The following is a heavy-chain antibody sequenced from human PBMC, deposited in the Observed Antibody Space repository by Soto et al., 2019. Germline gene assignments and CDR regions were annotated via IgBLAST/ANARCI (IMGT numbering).Heavy chain of an antibody. J-gene: IGHJ4*02. CDR2: INHSGST. CDR3: ARVKLRGGSSWSRSVGGYFDY. CDR1: GGSFSGYY. V-gene: IGHV4-34*01. D-gene: IGHD6-13*01. Sequence: PSETLSLTCAVYGGSFSGYYWSWIRQPPGKGLEWIGEINHSGSTNYNPSLKSRVTISVDTSKNQFSLKLSSVTAADTAVYYCARVKLRGGSSWSRSVGGYFDYWGQGTLVTVSS.